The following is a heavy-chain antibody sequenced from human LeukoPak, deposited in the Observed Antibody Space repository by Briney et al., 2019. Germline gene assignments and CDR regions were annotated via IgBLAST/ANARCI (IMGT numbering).Heavy chain of an antibody. CDR3: ARGAYTYCSGGSCYREVTAY. CDR2: IWYDGNNK. V-gene: IGHV3-33*01. J-gene: IGHJ4*02. Sequence: GRSLRLSCAASGFTFSSYGMHWVRQAPGKGLEWVAVIWYDGNNKYYADSVKGRFTISRDNSKNTLYLQMNSLRAEDTAVYYCARGAYTYCSGGSCYREVTAYWGQGTLVTVSS. D-gene: IGHD2-15*01. CDR1: GFTFSSYG.